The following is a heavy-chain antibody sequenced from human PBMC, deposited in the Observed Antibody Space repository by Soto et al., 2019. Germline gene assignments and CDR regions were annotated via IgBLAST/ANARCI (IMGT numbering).Heavy chain of an antibody. CDR1: GFTFDDYT. Sequence: EVQVVESGGVVVQPGGSLRLSCEASGFTFDDYTMHWVRQAPGKGLEWLSLISWDGGSTYYADSVKGRFTISRDNSKNSLYLQMNSLRTEDTALYYCAKDISPAPSTAVAFDYWGQGTLVTVSS. D-gene: IGHD6-19*01. CDR2: ISWDGGST. J-gene: IGHJ4*02. V-gene: IGHV3-43*01. CDR3: AKDISPAPSTAVAFDY.